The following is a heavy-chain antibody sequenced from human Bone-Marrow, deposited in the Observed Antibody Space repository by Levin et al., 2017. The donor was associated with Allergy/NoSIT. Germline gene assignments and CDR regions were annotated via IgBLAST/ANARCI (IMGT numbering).Heavy chain of an antibody. CDR3: ARDDCSSNSCYSMDAFDL. CDR1: GFTFSSHE. V-gene: IGHV3-48*03. Sequence: GGSLRLSCAASGFTFSSHEMNWVRQAPGKGLEWVSYISTTGDVISYADSVKGRLTISRDNAKNSLYLQMNSLRVEDAAVYYCARDDCSSNSCYSMDAFDLWGQGTMVTVSS. CDR2: ISTTGDVI. J-gene: IGHJ3*01. D-gene: IGHD2-21*01.